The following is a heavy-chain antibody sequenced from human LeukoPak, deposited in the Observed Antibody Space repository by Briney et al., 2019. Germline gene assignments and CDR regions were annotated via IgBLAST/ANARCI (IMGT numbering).Heavy chain of an antibody. J-gene: IGHJ4*02. V-gene: IGHV1-69*13. CDR1: GGTFSSYA. Sequence: SVKVSCKASGGTFSSYAISWVRQAPGQGLEWMGGIIPIFGTANYAQKFQGRLTITADESTSTAYMELSSLRSEDTAVYYCARSVEYCSGGSCYRRLDYWGQGTLVTVSS. D-gene: IGHD2-15*01. CDR2: IIPIFGTA. CDR3: ARSVEYCSGGSCYRRLDY.